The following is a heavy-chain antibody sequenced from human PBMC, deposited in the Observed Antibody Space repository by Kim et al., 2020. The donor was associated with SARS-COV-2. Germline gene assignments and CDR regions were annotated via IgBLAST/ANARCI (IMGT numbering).Heavy chain of an antibody. Sequence: GESLKISCKGSGSSFTSYWIGWVRQMPGKGLEWMGIIYSGDSDTRYSTPFQGQATITADKYISTAYLQWSSLKASDTAMYYCAGYMLSGNYYRYFDCWGQGTLVTVSS. CDR3: AGYMLSGNYYRYFDC. J-gene: IGHJ4*02. CDR1: GSSFTSYW. D-gene: IGHD1-26*01. CDR2: IYSGDSDT. V-gene: IGHV5-51*01.